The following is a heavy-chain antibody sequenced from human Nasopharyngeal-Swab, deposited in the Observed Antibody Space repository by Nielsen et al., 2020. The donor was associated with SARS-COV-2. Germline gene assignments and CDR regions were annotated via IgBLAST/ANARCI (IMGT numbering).Heavy chain of an antibody. CDR1: GFTFSSYA. CDR3: ARPDVPGYYTLFDY. CDR2: ISYDGSNK. J-gene: IGHJ4*02. D-gene: IGHD3/OR15-3a*01. V-gene: IGHV3-30-3*01. Sequence: GESLKISCAASGFTFSSYAMHWVRQAHGKGLEWVAVISYDGSNKYYADSVKGRLTISRDNSKNTLYLQMNSLRAEDTAVYYCARPDVPGYYTLFDYWGQGTLVTVSS.